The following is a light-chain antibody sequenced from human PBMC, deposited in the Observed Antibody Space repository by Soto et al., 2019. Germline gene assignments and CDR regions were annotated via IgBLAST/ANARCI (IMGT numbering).Light chain of an antibody. CDR3: QQANSFPPT. J-gene: IGKJ4*01. CDR1: PDIGNW. CDR2: VAS. V-gene: IGKV1-12*01. Sequence: DIQMTQSPSSVSASVGDRVTITCRASPDIGNWLAWYQQKPGKVPKLLIYVASRLQSGVPSRFSGSGSGTDFTLTISRLQPEDFATYYCQQANSFPPTFGGGTKVEIK.